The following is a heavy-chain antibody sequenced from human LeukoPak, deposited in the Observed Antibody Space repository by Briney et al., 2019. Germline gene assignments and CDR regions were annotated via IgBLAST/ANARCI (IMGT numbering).Heavy chain of an antibody. D-gene: IGHD5-18*01. CDR2: IRYDGSNK. J-gene: IGHJ3*02. CDR3: AKIDVDTAMAPGLDAFDI. Sequence: GGSLRLSCAASGFTFSSYSMNWVRQAPGKGLEWVAFIRYDGSNKYYADSVKGRFTISRDNSKNTLYLQMNSLRAEDTAVYYCAKIDVDTAMAPGLDAFDIWGQGTMVTVSS. CDR1: GFTFSSYS. V-gene: IGHV3-30*02.